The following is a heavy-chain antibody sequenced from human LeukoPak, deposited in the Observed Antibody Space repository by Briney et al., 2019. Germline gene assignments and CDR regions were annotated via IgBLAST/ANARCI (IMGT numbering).Heavy chain of an antibody. D-gene: IGHD6-13*01. Sequence: ASVKVSCKPSGYTFTNYGISWVRQAPGQGLEWMGWISPYNGNTNYAQKLRGRVTMTTDTSTSTAYMELRSLRSADTAVYYCARVAATTDYYYYIDVWGEGTTVTVSS. CDR3: ARVAATTDYYYYIDV. CDR2: ISPYNGNT. J-gene: IGHJ6*03. CDR1: GYTFTNYG. V-gene: IGHV1-18*01.